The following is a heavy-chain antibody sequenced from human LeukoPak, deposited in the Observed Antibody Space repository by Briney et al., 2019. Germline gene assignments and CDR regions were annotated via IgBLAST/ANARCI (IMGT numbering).Heavy chain of an antibody. CDR3: ARVGYYDSNFDY. D-gene: IGHD3-22*01. J-gene: IGHJ4*02. CDR1: GFTFNIYA. V-gene: IGHV3-21*01. CDR2: ISSSSSYI. Sequence: GGSLRLSCAASGFTFNIYAMSWVRQAPGKGLEWVSSISSSSSYIYYADSVKGRFTISRDNAKNSLYLQMNSLRAEDTAVYYCARVGYYDSNFDYWGQGTLVTVSS.